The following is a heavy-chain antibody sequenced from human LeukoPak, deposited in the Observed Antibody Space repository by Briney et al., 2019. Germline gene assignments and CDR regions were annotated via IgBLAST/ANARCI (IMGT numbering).Heavy chain of an antibody. J-gene: IGHJ3*02. CDR3: ARVPKQWLVHIAGGAFDI. CDR2: MNPNSGNT. V-gene: IGHV1-8*02. CDR1: GYTFTTYD. D-gene: IGHD6-19*01. Sequence: GASVKVSCKASGYTFTTYDINWVRQATGQGLEWMGWMNPNSGNTGYAQKFQGRVTMTRDTSTSTAYMELSSLRSDDTAVYYCARVPKQWLVHIAGGAFDIWGQGTMVTVSS.